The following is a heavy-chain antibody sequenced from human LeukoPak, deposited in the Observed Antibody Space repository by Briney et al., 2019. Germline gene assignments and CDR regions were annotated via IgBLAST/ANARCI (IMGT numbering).Heavy chain of an antibody. J-gene: IGHJ4*02. Sequence: VASVKVSCKASGYTFTAHYMHWVRQAPGQGLEWMGWINPNSGGTNYAQKFQGRVTVTRDTSISTAYMELSSLRSDDTAVYYCAMADIYYFHHWGQGTLVTVSS. V-gene: IGHV1-2*02. CDR1: GYTFTAHY. CDR3: AMADIYYFHH. D-gene: IGHD3-9*01. CDR2: INPNSGGT.